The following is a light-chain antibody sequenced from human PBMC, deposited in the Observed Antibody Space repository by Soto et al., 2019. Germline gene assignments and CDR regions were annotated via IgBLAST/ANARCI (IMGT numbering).Light chain of an antibody. Sequence: EIVMTQSPATLSVSPGERATLSCRASQSVSNNLAWYQQKPGQAPRLLIYDASTRATGIPAKFSGSGSGIEFTLTNSSLQSEDFAVYYCQQYNKWPSWTFGQGTKVEIK. V-gene: IGKV3-15*01. CDR3: QQYNKWPSWT. J-gene: IGKJ1*01. CDR2: DAS. CDR1: QSVSNN.